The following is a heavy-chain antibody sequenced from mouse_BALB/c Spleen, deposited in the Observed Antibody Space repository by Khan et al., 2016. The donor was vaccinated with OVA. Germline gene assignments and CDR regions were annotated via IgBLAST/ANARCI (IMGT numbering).Heavy chain of an antibody. CDR3: TRGYYGDPFAY. D-gene: IGHD2-13*01. CDR1: GFTFSDYY. J-gene: IGHJ3*01. Sequence: EVKLEESGGGFVKPGGSLKLSCAASGFTFSDYYMYWVRQTPEKRLEWVATISDTESYIYYLDNVKGRFTISRDNAKNNLYLQMSSLKSEDSAIYYCTRGYYGDPFAYWGHGTLVTVSA. V-gene: IGHV5-4*02. CDR2: ISDTESYI.